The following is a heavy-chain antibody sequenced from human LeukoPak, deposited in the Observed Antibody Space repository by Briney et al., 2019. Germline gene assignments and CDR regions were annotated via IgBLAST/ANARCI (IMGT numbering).Heavy chain of an antibody. CDR2: IIPIFGTA. CDR1: GGTFSSYA. D-gene: IGHD7-27*01. V-gene: IGHV1-69*13. CDR3: ARGGHVGLGIDY. J-gene: IGHJ4*02. Sequence: ASVKVSCKASGGTFSSYAISWVRQAPGQGLEWMGGIIPIFGTANYAQKFQGRVTITADESTGTAYMELSSLRSEDTAVYYCARGGHVGLGIDYWGQGTLVTVSS.